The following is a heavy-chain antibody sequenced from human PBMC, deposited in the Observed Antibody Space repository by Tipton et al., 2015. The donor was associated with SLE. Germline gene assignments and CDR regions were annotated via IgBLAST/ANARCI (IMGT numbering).Heavy chain of an antibody. CDR1: GFTFSSSW. D-gene: IGHD5-12*01. J-gene: IGHJ4*02. Sequence: SLRLSCVASGFTFSSSWMPWVRQAPGKGLVWVSRIKSGGSYTTYADSVRGRFTLSRDNAKSTLYLQMSSLRAEDTAVYYCARGDSGYSVVWGQGTLVTVSS. V-gene: IGHV3-74*03. CDR3: ARGDSGYSVV. CDR2: IKSGGSYT.